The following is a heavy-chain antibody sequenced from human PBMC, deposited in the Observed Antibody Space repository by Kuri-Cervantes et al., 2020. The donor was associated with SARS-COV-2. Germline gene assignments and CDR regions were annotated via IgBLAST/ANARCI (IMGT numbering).Heavy chain of an antibody. Sequence: GESLKISCTASGFLFSDYYMTWIRQAPGKGLEWVSNIDPSGSSKYYADSVKGRFTISRDNAKNSLYLQMNSLRAEDTAVYYCAREPIGWEIPQDAFDIWGQGTMVTVSS. J-gene: IGHJ3*02. CDR2: IDPSGSSK. CDR3: AREPIGWEIPQDAFDI. D-gene: IGHD1-26*01. V-gene: IGHV3-11*04. CDR1: GFLFSDYY.